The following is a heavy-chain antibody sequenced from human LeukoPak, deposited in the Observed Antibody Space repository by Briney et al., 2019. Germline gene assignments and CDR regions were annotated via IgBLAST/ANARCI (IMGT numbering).Heavy chain of an antibody. V-gene: IGHV4-39*07. Sequence: SETLSLTCTVSGGSISSTSYYWGWIRQPPGKGLEWIGSIYYSGSTYYNPSLKSRVTISVDTSKNQFSLKPTSVTAADTAVYYCASSGRKHIWATIVPKGSWGQGTLVTVSS. CDR3: ASSGRKHIWATIVPKGS. D-gene: IGHD1-14*01. CDR1: GGSISSTSYY. CDR2: IYYSGST. J-gene: IGHJ5*02.